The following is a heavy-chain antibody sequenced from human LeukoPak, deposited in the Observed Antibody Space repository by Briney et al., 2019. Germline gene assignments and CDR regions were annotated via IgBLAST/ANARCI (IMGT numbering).Heavy chain of an antibody. V-gene: IGHV4-39*01. Sequence: SETLSLTCTVSGGSFSSSDYYWGWIRQPPGKGLEWIGSIYYSGTTYYNPSLKRRVTISVDTSKNQFSPKLRSVTASDTAVYYCARHEWGITNAFDIWGQGTMVTVSS. D-gene: IGHD1-14*01. CDR3: ARHEWGITNAFDI. CDR2: IYYSGTT. J-gene: IGHJ3*02. CDR1: GGSFSSSDYY.